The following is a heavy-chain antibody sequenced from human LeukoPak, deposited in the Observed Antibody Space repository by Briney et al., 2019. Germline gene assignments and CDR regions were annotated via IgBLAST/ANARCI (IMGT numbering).Heavy chain of an antibody. V-gene: IGHV4-34*01. CDR3: ARGGTNLLGDVTMIVVESSGYYFDY. J-gene: IGHJ4*02. D-gene: IGHD3-22*01. CDR1: GGSFSGYY. CDR2: INHSGST. Sequence: SETLSLTCAVYGGSFSGYYWSWIRQPPGKGLEWIGEINHSGSTNYNPSLKSRVTISVDTSKNQFSLKLSSVTAADTAVYYCARGGTNLLGDVTMIVVESSGYYFDYWGQGTLVTVSS.